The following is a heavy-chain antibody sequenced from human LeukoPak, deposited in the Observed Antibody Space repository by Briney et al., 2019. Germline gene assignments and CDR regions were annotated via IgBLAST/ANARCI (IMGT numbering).Heavy chain of an antibody. CDR2: IYYSGST. V-gene: IGHV4-30-4*01. D-gene: IGHD2-21*02. CDR3: ARAIVVVTANTYYYYYGMDV. J-gene: IGHJ6*02. Sequence: SETLSLTCTVSGGSISSGDYYWSRIRQPPGKGLEWIGYIYYSGSTYYNPSLKSRVTISVDTSKNQFSLKLSSVTAADTAVYYCARAIVVVTANTYYYYYGMDVWGQGTTVTVSS. CDR1: GGSISSGDYY.